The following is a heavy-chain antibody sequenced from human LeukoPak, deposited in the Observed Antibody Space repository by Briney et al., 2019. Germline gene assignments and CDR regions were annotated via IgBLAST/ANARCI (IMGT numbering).Heavy chain of an antibody. V-gene: IGHV3-21*01. D-gene: IGHD6-19*01. J-gene: IGHJ4*02. CDR3: ARDLDRQYSSGPYPEYFDY. Sequence: GGSLRPSCAASGFTSSAISMNWVAQPPGKGLEWVSSISGSIIYIYYADSVKGRFTISRDNTKNSLYLQMNSLRAEDTAVYYCARDLDRQYSSGPYPEYFDYWGQGTLVTVSS. CDR2: ISGSIIYI. CDR1: GFTSSAIS.